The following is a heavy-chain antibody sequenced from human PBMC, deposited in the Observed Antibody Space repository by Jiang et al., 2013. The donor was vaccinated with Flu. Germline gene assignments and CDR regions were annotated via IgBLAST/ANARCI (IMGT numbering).Heavy chain of an antibody. CDR3: ARRFDYAGNGDAFDI. J-gene: IGHJ3*02. Sequence: QMPGKGLEWMGKLDPSDSYTNYSPSFQGHVTISTDNSISTAYLQWSSLKASDTAMYYCARRFDYAGNGDAFDIWGQGTMVTVSS. D-gene: IGHD4-17*01. V-gene: IGHV5-10-1*01. CDR2: LDPSDSYT.